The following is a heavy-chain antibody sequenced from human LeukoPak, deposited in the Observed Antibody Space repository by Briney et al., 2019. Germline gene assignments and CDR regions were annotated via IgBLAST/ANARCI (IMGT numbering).Heavy chain of an antibody. Sequence: ASVKVSCKASGYTFTSYYMHWVRQAPGQGLEWMGVVNPSGGGTSYSQMFQGRLTMTRDMSTSTVYMELSSLRSEDTAVYYCTRTLGAVADSRYWFDPWGQGTLVTVSS. V-gene: IGHV1-46*01. J-gene: IGHJ5*02. D-gene: IGHD3-16*01. CDR1: GYTFTSYY. CDR3: TRTLGAVADSRYWFDP. CDR2: VNPSGGGT.